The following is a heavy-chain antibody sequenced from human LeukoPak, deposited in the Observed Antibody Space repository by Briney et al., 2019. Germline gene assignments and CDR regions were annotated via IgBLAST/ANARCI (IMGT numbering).Heavy chain of an antibody. D-gene: IGHD3-22*01. CDR2: ISSSSSYT. CDR1: GFTFSDYY. V-gene: IGHV3-11*06. Sequence: KSGGSLRLSCAASGFTFSDYYMSWIRQAPGKGLEWVSYISSSSSYTNYADSVKGRFTISRDNAKNSLYLQMNSLRAEDTAVYYCANLDSSGYYPLDYWGQGTLVTVSS. J-gene: IGHJ4*02. CDR3: ANLDSSGYYPLDY.